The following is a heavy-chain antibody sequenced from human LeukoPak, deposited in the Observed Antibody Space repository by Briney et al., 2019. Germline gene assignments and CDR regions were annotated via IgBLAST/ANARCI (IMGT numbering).Heavy chain of an antibody. CDR2: ISYDGSNK. V-gene: IGHV3-30*14. Sequence: GKSLRLSCAASGFTFSGYPIHWVRQAPGKGLEWVAVISYDGSNKYYADSVKGRFTISRDNSKNTLYLQMNSLRAEDTAVYYCARSARDSGSYPGYWGQGTLVTVSS. J-gene: IGHJ4*02. D-gene: IGHD1-26*01. CDR1: GFTFSGYP. CDR3: ARSARDSGSYPGY.